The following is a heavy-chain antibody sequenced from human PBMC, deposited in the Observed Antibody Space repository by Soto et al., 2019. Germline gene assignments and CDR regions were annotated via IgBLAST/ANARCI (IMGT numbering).Heavy chain of an antibody. V-gene: IGHV1-8*01. J-gene: IGHJ4*02. D-gene: IGHD3-10*01. CDR2: VNPDSGNT. CDR3: ARSVGGSNVNFDY. CDR1: GYTFTSSD. Sequence: QVQLVQSGAEVRTPGASVKVSCKASGYTFTSSDINWVRQATGQGPEWKGWVNPDSGNTGYVQKFQGRFTMTRNTAISTADMELSSLRSEDTAVYYCARSVGGSNVNFDYWGQGTLVTVSS.